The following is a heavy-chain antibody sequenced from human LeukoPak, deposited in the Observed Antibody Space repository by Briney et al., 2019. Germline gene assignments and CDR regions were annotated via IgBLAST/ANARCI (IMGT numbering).Heavy chain of an antibody. CDR2: INHSGST. V-gene: IGHV4-34*01. CDR3: ARVRGPSRLGTIRFLSGFDY. D-gene: IGHD3-3*01. CDR1: GGSFSGYY. J-gene: IGHJ4*02. Sequence: SETLSLTCAVYGGSFSGYYWSWIRQPPGKGLEWIGKINHSGSTSFNPSLKSRVTISVDTSKNQFSLKLSSVTAADTAVYYCARVRGPSRLGTIRFLSGFDYWGQGTLVTVSS.